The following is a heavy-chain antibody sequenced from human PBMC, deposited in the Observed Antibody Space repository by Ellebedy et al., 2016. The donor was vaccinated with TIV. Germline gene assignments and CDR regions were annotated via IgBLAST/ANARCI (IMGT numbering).Heavy chain of an antibody. CDR3: ARMVDWNYQGSFDY. CDR1: GGSISRYH. D-gene: IGHD1-7*01. V-gene: IGHV4-4*07. J-gene: IGHJ4*02. Sequence: MPSETLSLTCTISGGSISRYHWSWIRQPAGKGLEWIGRIYSSGSTNYNPSLKSRVTMSVDTSKEQFSLRLSSVTAADTAVYYGARMVDWNYQGSFDYWGQGTLVTVSS. CDR2: IYSSGST.